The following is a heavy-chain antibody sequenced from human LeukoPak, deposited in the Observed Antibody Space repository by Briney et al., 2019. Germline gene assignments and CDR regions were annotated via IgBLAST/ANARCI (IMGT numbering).Heavy chain of an antibody. Sequence: GGSQRLSCAASGFTFSSYSMNWVRQAPGKGLEWVSSISSSSSYIYYADSVKGRFTISRDNAKNSLYLQMNSLRAEDTAVYYCARDSLEDYVWGSYRYWFDYWGQGTLVTVSS. CDR3: ARDSLEDYVWGSYRYWFDY. D-gene: IGHD3-16*02. CDR1: GFTFSSYS. CDR2: ISSSSSYI. V-gene: IGHV3-21*01. J-gene: IGHJ4*02.